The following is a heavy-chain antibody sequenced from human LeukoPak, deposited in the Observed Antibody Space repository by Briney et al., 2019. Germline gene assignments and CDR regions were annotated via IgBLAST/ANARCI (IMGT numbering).Heavy chain of an antibody. CDR1: VASINIHH. Sequence: SETLSLTCTVSVASINIHHWSCIPQPAGKALEWIRRIYISGRTNYNSFLQSRVTMSVDTSKNQFSLKLTSVTDADTAVYYCARALNPLPGTYYFDYWGQGSLVTVSS. D-gene: IGHD2-15*01. CDR3: ARALNPLPGTYYFDY. V-gene: IGHV4-4*07. CDR2: IYISGRT. J-gene: IGHJ4*02.